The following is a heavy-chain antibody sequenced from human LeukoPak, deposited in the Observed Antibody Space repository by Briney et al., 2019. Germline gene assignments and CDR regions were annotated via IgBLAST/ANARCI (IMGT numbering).Heavy chain of an antibody. V-gene: IGHV1-2*02. CDR2: INPNSGGT. CDR1: GYTFTGYY. CDR3: ARVPSIAAAGTFRRPNGLYYMDV. D-gene: IGHD6-13*01. Sequence: ASVKVSCKTSGYTFTGYYMHWVRQAPGQGLEWMGWINPNSGGTNYAQKFQGRVTMTRDTSISTAYMELSRLRSDDTAVYYCARVPSIAAAGTFRRPNGLYYMDVWGKGTTVTISS. J-gene: IGHJ6*03.